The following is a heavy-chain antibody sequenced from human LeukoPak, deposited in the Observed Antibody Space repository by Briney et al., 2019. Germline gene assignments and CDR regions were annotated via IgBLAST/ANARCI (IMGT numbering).Heavy chain of an antibody. J-gene: IGHJ3*02. D-gene: IGHD3-10*01. CDR3: ARTEGDDAFDI. V-gene: IGHV4-61*02. CDR1: GGSISSGSYY. CDR2: IYTIGNT. Sequence: PSETLSLTCNVSGGSISSGSYYWSWIRQPAGKGLEWIGRIYTIGNTNYNPSLKSRVTISIDTSKNRFSLKLNSVTAADTAVYYCARTEGDDAFDIWGHGTMVTVSS.